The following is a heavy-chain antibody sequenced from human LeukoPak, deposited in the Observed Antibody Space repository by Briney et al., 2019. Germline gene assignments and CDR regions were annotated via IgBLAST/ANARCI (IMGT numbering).Heavy chain of an antibody. D-gene: IGHD2-21*02. CDR1: GFIFSRYE. J-gene: IGHJ4*02. CDR3: ARVGGGDSSVDY. CDR2: ISSSGSTT. V-gene: IGHV3-48*03. Sequence: PGGSLRLSCAVSGFIFSRYEMNWVRQAPGKGLEWVSYISSSGSTTYYADSVKGRFTVSRDDAKNSLYLQINSLRSDDTAVYYCARVGGGDSSVDYWAQGTLDSVSS.